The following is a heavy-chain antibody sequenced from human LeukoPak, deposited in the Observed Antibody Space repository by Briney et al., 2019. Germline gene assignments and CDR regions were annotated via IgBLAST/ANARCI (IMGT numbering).Heavy chain of an antibody. Sequence: GGSLRLSCAASGFTFSNAWMSWVRQAPGKGLEWVANIKQDGSEKYYVDSVKGRFTISRDNAKNSLYLQMNSLRAEDTAVYYCARREGGSRYSSSSGWFDPWGQGTLVTVSS. D-gene: IGHD6-6*01. V-gene: IGHV3-7*01. J-gene: IGHJ5*02. CDR1: GFTFSNAW. CDR3: ARREGGSRYSSSSGWFDP. CDR2: IKQDGSEK.